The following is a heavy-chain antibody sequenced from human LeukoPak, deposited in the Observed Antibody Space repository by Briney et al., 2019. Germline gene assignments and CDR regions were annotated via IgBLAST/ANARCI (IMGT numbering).Heavy chain of an antibody. D-gene: IGHD3-22*01. J-gene: IGHJ4*02. CDR2: IWYDGSNK. CDR1: GFTFSSYG. Sequence: PGGSLRLSCAASGFTFSSYGMHWVRQAPGKGLEWVAVIWYDGSNKYYADSVKGRFTISRDNSKNTLCLQMNSLRAEDTAVYYCARAPNNYDSDYWGQGTLVTVSS. V-gene: IGHV3-33*01. CDR3: ARAPNNYDSDY.